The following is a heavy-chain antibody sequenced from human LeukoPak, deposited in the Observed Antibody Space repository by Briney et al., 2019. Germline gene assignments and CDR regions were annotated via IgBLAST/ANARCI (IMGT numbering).Heavy chain of an antibody. CDR3: ARTYSSSWYGAFDI. CDR2: IRYDGSNK. Sequence: GGSLRLSCAPSGFTFNSYGMHWVRQAPGKGLEWVAFIRYDGSNKYYADSVKGRFTISRDNAKNSLYLQMNSLRAEDTAVYYCARTYSSSWYGAFDIWGQGTMVTVSS. V-gene: IGHV3-33*08. CDR1: GFTFNSYG. J-gene: IGHJ3*02. D-gene: IGHD6-13*01.